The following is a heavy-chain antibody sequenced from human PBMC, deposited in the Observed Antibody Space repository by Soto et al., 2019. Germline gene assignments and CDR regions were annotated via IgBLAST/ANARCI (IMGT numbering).Heavy chain of an antibody. J-gene: IGHJ6*02. V-gene: IGHV6-1*01. CDR3: ARDRGSSSSYHYGMDV. CDR2: TYYRSKWYN. D-gene: IGHD6-6*01. Sequence: SPTRSLPCAISGDSVSINSAAWNWIRQSPSRGLEWLGRTYYRSKWYNDYAVSVKSRITINPDTSKNQFSLQLNSVTPEDTAVYYCARDRGSSSSYHYGMDVWGQGTTVTVSS. CDR1: GDSVSINSAA.